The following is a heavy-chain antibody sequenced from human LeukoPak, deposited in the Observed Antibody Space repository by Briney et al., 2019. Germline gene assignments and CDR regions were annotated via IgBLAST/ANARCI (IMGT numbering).Heavy chain of an antibody. J-gene: IGHJ4*02. CDR2: IYHSGST. Sequence: SETLSLTCTVSGYSISSGYYWGWIRQPPGKGLEWIGSIYHSGSTYYNPSLKSRVTISVDTSKNQFSLKLSSVTAADTAVYYCARLSLDHVFTYCSGGSCYGKQAYYFDYWGQGTLVTVSS. D-gene: IGHD2-15*01. CDR3: ARLSLDHVFTYCSGGSCYGKQAYYFDY. V-gene: IGHV4-38-2*02. CDR1: GYSISSGYY.